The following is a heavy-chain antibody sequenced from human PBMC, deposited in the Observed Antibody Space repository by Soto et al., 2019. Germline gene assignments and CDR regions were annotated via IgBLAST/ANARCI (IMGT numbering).Heavy chain of an antibody. CDR1: GGSISSRNYY. J-gene: IGHJ6*02. CDR3: ASEGRDTAMGNYYYYYGMDV. Sequence: SETLSLTCTVSGGSISSRNYYWGWVRQPPGKGLEWIGSIYYNGFSYYNPSLKTRVTISVDTSKNHFSLKVRSVTATDTAVYFCASEGRDTAMGNYYYYYGMDVWGQGTTVTVSS. V-gene: IGHV4-39*02. D-gene: IGHD5-18*01. CDR2: IYYNGFS.